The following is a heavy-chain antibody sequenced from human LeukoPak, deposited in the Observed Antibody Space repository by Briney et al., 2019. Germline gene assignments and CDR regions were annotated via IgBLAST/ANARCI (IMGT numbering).Heavy chain of an antibody. V-gene: IGHV4-39*07. CDR3: ASAYCGGDCYSRSTKDPFDY. Sequence: SGTLSLTCTVSGGSISSSSYYWGWIRQPPGKGLEWIGGIYYSGSTNYNPSLKSRVTISVDTSKNQFSLKLSSVTAADTAVYYCASAYCGGDCYSRSTKDPFDYWGQGTLVTVSS. CDR1: GGSISSSSYY. J-gene: IGHJ4*02. CDR2: IYYSGST. D-gene: IGHD2-21*02.